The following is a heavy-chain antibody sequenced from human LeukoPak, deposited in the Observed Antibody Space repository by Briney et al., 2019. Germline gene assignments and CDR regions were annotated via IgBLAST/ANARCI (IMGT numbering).Heavy chain of an antibody. V-gene: IGHV6-1*01. CDR3: ARWQHGPRYFDY. CDR2: TYFLSRWYN. Sequence: SQTLSLTCAISGDSVSTNSAAWNWMTQSPSRGLECLGRTYFLSRWYNEYAPSVQGRITINPDTSRNHFSLQLNSVSPEDTAVYYCARWQHGPRYFDYWGQGTLVSVSS. CDR1: GDSVSTNSAA. J-gene: IGHJ4*02. D-gene: IGHD5-24*01.